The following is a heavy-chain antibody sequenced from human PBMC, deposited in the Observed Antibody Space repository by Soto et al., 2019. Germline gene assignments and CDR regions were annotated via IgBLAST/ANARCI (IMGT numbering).Heavy chain of an antibody. CDR3: AKDYVGYCSTPTCRPGYFDY. J-gene: IGHJ4*02. D-gene: IGHD2-2*01. V-gene: IGHV3-21*01. CDR1: GFTFSDCS. CDR2: ITTSSTYI. Sequence: GGSLRLSCAASGFTFSDCSMNWVRQAPGKGLEWVSSITTSSTYIYYADSVKGRFTISRDNARNSLYLQMNSLRAEDTAVYYCAKDYVGYCSTPTCRPGYFDYWGQGTLVTVSS.